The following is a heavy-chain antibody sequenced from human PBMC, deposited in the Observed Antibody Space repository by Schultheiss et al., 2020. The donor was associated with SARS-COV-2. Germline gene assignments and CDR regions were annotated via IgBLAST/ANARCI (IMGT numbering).Heavy chain of an antibody. CDR3: ARDSRDFPLDY. CDR2: IHTKTGKP. D-gene: IGHD3-3*01. J-gene: IGHJ4*02. V-gene: IGHV7-4-1*02. Sequence: ASVKVSCKASGYTFTSYGISWVRQAPGQGLEWMGWIHTKTGKPTYAQGFTGRFVFSLDTSASAAYLQISSLKAEDTAVYYCARDSRDFPLDYWGQGTLVTVSS. CDR1: GYTFTSYG.